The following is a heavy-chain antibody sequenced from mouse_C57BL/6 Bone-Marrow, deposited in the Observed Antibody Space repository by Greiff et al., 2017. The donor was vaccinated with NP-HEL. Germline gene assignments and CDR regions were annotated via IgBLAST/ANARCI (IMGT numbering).Heavy chain of an antibody. CDR3: ARGFYDGYAYFDY. CDR1: GYTFTSYG. D-gene: IGHD2-3*01. CDR2: IYPRSGNT. V-gene: IGHV1-81*01. Sequence: QVQLQQSGAELARPGASVKLSCKASGYTFTSYGISWVKQRTGQGLEWIGEIYPRSGNTYYNEKFKGKATLTADKSSSTAYMGLRSLTSEDSAVYVWARGFYDGYAYFDYWGQGTTLTVSS. J-gene: IGHJ2*01.